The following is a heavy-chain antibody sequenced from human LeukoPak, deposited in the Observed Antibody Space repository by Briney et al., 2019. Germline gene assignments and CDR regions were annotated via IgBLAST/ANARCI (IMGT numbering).Heavy chain of an antibody. J-gene: IGHJ4*02. CDR2: INHSGST. CDR3: AGRRGRDTAMVVVFPPRVSYFDS. CDR1: GGSFGGYY. D-gene: IGHD5-18*01. Sequence: SEILSLTCAVYGGSFGGYYWSWIRQPPGKGLEWIGEINHSGSTNYNPSLKSRVTVSVDTSKNQFSLKLSSVTAADTAVYYCAGRRGRDTAMVVVFPPRVSYFDSWGPGTLVTVSS. V-gene: IGHV4-34*01.